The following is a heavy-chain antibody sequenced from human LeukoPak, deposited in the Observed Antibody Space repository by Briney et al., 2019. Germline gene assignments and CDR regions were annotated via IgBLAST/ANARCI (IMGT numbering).Heavy chain of an antibody. D-gene: IGHD2-15*01. CDR1: GDSISSYY. CDR3: ARTYCSGGSCYLYYFDY. Sequence: SETLSLTCTVSGDSISSYYWSWIRQPPGKGLEWIGYISYSGSTNYNPSLKSRGTISLDTSKNQFSLKLSSLPAADTAVYYFARTYCSGGSCYLYYFDYWGQGTLVTVSS. J-gene: IGHJ4*02. CDR2: ISYSGST. V-gene: IGHV4-59*01.